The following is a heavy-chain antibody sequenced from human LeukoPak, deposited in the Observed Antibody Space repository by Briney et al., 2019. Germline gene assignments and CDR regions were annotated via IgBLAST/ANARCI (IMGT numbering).Heavy chain of an antibody. CDR1: GFTVSDYY. V-gene: IGHV3-71*01. D-gene: IGHD2-21*01. Sequence: GGSLRHSCAASGFTVSDYYMTWVRQAPGKGLEWVGVIRNKGYGGTTEYAASVKGRFTISRDDSESIAWLQMNSLKTEDTAVYYCVRYVVAYRVLDIWGQGTTVTVSS. CDR3: VRYVVAYRVLDI. J-gene: IGHJ3*02. CDR2: IRNKGYGGTT.